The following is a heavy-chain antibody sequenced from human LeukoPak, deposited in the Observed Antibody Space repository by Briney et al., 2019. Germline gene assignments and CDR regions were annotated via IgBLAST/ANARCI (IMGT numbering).Heavy chain of an antibody. Sequence: PGGSLRLSCAASGFTVSSNYMSWVRQAPGKGLEWVSVIYSGGSTYYADSVKGRFTISRDNSKNTLYLQMNSLRAGDTAVYYCARYTDSNWFDPWGQGTLVTVSS. V-gene: IGHV3-66*01. J-gene: IGHJ5*02. CDR3: ARYTDSNWFDP. CDR1: GFTVSSNY. D-gene: IGHD2-2*02. CDR2: IYSGGST.